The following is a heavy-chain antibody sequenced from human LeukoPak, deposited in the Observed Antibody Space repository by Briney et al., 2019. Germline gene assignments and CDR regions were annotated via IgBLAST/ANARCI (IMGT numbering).Heavy chain of an antibody. D-gene: IGHD3-10*01. V-gene: IGHV3-74*01. CDR1: GFTFSSYW. Sequence: GGSLRLSCAASGFTFSSYWMHWVRQAPGKGLLWVSRINTDGSSTYYADSVKGRFTISRDNAKNTLYLQMNSLRAEDTAVYYCARAPTVITMVRGVLLLKYYFDYWGQGTLVTVSS. CDR2: INTDGSST. J-gene: IGHJ4*02. CDR3: ARAPTVITMVRGVLLLKYYFDY.